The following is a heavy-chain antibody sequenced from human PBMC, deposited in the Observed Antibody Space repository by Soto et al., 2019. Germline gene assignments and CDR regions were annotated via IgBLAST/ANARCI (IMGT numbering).Heavy chain of an antibody. J-gene: IGHJ6*03. CDR1: GGSFSGYY. D-gene: IGHD5-18*01. V-gene: IGHV4-34*01. CDR3: ARENVDTAMVTSSGYMDV. Sequence: SETLSLTCAVYGGSFSGYYWSWIRQPPGKGLEWIGEINHSGSTNYNPSLKSRVTISVDTSKNQFSLKLSSVTAADTAVYYCARENVDTAMVTSSGYMDVWGQGTTVTVSS. CDR2: INHSGST.